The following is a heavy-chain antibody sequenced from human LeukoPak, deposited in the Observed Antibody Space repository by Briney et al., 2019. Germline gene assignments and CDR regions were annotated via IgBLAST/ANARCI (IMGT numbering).Heavy chain of an antibody. D-gene: IGHD6-19*01. V-gene: IGHV3-33*08. J-gene: IGHJ4*02. Sequence: PGRSLRLSCAASGFTFSGYAMHWVRQASGKGLEWVAVIWYDGSNKYYADSVKGRFTISRDNSKNTLYLQMNSLGAEDTAVYYCASERSPRYSSGLDYWGQGTLVTVSS. CDR1: GFTFSGYA. CDR2: IWYDGSNK. CDR3: ASERSPRYSSGLDY.